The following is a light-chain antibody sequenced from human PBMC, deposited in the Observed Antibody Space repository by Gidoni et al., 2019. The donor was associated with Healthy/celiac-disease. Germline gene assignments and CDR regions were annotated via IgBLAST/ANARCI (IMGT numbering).Light chain of an antibody. Sequence: EIVLTQSPGTLSLSPGERATLSCRASQSVSSSYLAWYQQKPGQAPRLPIYGASSRATGIPDRFSGSGSGTDFTLTISRLEPEDFAVYYCQQYGSSPRTFXXXTKVEIK. CDR2: GAS. V-gene: IGKV3-20*01. J-gene: IGKJ1*01. CDR3: QQYGSSPRT. CDR1: QSVSSSY.